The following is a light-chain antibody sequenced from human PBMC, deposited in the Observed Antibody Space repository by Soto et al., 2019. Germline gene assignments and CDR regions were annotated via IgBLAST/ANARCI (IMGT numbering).Light chain of an antibody. Sequence: LMPQSPAPLSVSPGERASISCRASQSVSSYLAWYQKKPGQTPRLLINNASTRAAGIPARFSGSGSETDFTLTIRSLQSEELAVDYCQQSNNWPRTVGQGPKVDIK. J-gene: IGKJ1*01. CDR1: QSVSSY. V-gene: IGKV3-15*01. CDR3: QQSNNWPRT. CDR2: NAS.